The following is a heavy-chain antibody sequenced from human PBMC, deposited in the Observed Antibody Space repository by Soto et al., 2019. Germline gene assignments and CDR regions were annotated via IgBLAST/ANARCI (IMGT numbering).Heavy chain of an antibody. CDR1: GFTFSSYA. CDR3: ARSLYQHYYDSSGYLDY. D-gene: IGHD3-22*01. Sequence: GGSLRLSCAASGFTFSSYAMHWVRQAPGKGLEWVAVISYDGSNKYYADSVKGRFTISRDNSKNTLYLQMNSLRAEDTAVYYCARSLYQHYYDSSGYLDYWGQGTLVTVSS. CDR2: ISYDGSNK. V-gene: IGHV3-30-3*01. J-gene: IGHJ4*02.